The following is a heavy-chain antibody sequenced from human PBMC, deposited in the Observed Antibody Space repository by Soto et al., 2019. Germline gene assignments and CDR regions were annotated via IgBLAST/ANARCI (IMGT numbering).Heavy chain of an antibody. V-gene: IGHV4-34*01. CDR2: INHSGST. Sequence: SETLSLTCAVYGGSFSGYYWSWIRQPPGKGLEWIGEINHSGSTNYNPSLKSRVTISVDTSKNQFSLKLSSVTAADTAVYYCARVYYYDSSAYENYFDYWGQGTLVTVSS. D-gene: IGHD3-22*01. CDR3: ARVYYYDSSAYENYFDY. CDR1: GGSFSGYY. J-gene: IGHJ4*02.